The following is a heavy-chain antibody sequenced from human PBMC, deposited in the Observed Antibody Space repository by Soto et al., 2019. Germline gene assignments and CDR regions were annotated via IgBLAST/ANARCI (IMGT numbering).Heavy chain of an antibody. CDR2: ISGYNGDT. J-gene: IGHJ4*02. D-gene: IGHD4-17*01. V-gene: IGHV1-18*01. CDR3: ARDPDGDYDFDY. Sequence: QVQLVQSGGEVKKPGASVKVSCKSSGYTFTNYGISWVRQAPGQGLEWMGWISGYNGDTNYAQKLQGRVSMTTDTSTSTAYMDLRSLKSDDTAVYYCARDPDGDYDFDYWGQGTLITVSS. CDR1: GYTFTNYG.